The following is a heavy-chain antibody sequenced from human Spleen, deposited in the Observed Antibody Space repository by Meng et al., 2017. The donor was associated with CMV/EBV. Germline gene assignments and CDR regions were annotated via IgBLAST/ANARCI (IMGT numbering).Heavy chain of an antibody. D-gene: IGHD3-22*01. V-gene: IGHV3-21*01. Sequence: GESLKISCAASGFTFNTYSMNWVRQAPGKGLEWVSSISSSSTYIYYADSVKGRFTISRDNAKSSLYLQMNSLRAEDTAVYYCASWPYDSSGYYWGQGTLVTVSS. CDR1: GFTFNTYS. CDR2: ISSSSTYI. J-gene: IGHJ4*02. CDR3: ASWPYDSSGYY.